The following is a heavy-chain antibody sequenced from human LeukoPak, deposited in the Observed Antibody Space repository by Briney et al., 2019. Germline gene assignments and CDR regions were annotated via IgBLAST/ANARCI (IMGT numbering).Heavy chain of an antibody. D-gene: IGHD3-3*01. CDR2: IYTSGST. J-gene: IGHJ5*02. CDR3: AREGGPHYDFWSGYHNWFDP. V-gene: IGHV4-4*07. Sequence: SETLSLTCTVSGGSISSYYWSWIRQPAGEGTEWIGRIYTSGSTNYNPSLKSRVTMSVDTSKNQFSLKLSSVTAADTAVYYCAREGGPHYDFWSGYHNWFDPWGQGTLVTVSS. CDR1: GGSISSYY.